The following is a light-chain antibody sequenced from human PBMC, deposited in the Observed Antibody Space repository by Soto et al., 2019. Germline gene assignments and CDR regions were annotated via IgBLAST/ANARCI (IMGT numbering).Light chain of an antibody. J-gene: IGKJ1*01. CDR1: HSVSTY. CDR2: DAT. Sequence: EIVLTQSPATLSLFPGERATLSCRAIHSVSTYLAWFQQKPGLAPRLLIHDATNRATGIPPRFSGSGSGTDFTLTFSSLEPEDFAVYYCQQRAHWPPRTFGQGTKV. CDR3: QQRAHWPPRT. V-gene: IGKV3-11*01.